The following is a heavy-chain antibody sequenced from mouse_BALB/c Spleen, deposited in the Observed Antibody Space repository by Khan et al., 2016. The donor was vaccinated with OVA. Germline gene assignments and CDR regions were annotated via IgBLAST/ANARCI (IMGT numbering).Heavy chain of an antibody. CDR2: INPSNGYT. CDR3: VRDGAYHRNDGLFAY. D-gene: IGHD2-14*01. Sequence: VQLQQSGAELARPGASVKMSCKASGYTFTSYTIHWIKERPGQGLEWIGYINPSNGYTNYNQKFKDKATLTTDKSSTTAYLQLSSLTSDDSAVYNCVRDGAYHRNDGLFAYGGQGTLVTVSA. V-gene: IGHV1-4*01. J-gene: IGHJ3*01. CDR1: GYTFTSYT.